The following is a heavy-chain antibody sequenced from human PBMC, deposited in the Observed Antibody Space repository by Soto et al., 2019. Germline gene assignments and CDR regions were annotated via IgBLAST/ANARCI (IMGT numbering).Heavy chain of an antibody. Sequence: GGSLRLSCVASGFTFSSYAMGWVRQGPGKGLEWVAVVSIGGSTHYADSVRGRFTISRDNSKNTLSLQMNSLTAEDTAVYFCAKSRGAGGNFDYWGQGA. CDR3: AKSRGAGGNFDY. V-gene: IGHV3-23*01. J-gene: IGHJ4*02. CDR1: GFTFSSYA. D-gene: IGHD1-26*01. CDR2: VSIGGST.